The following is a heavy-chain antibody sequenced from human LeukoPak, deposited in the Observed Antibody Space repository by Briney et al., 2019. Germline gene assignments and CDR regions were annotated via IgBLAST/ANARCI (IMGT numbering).Heavy chain of an antibody. CDR2: ISSSCSYI. V-gene: IGHV3-21*01. D-gene: IGHD6-13*01. CDR1: GFTFSSYS. Sequence: GGSLRLSCAASGFTFSSYSMNWVRQAPGKGLEWVSSISSSCSYIYYADSVKGRFTISRDNAKNSLYLQMNSLRAEDTAVYYCARGIAAAGTSSFYWGQGTLVTVSS. J-gene: IGHJ4*02. CDR3: ARGIAAAGTSSFY.